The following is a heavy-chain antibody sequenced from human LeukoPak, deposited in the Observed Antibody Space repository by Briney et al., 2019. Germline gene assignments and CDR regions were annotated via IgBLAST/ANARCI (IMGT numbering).Heavy chain of an antibody. J-gene: IGHJ4*02. V-gene: IGHV3-74*01. CDR2: INPDGSST. CDR3: VRSTAVLPFDY. Sequence: GGSLRLSCAASGFTLSDYWTHWVRQGPGKGLVWVSRINPDGSSTNDADFVKGRFTISRDNAKNTLNLQMNSLRAEDTAVYYCVRSTAVLPFDYWGQGIPVTVSS. D-gene: IGHD6-6*01. CDR1: GFTLSDYW.